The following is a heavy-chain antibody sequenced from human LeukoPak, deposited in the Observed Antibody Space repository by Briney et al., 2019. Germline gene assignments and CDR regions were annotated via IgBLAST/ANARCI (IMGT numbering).Heavy chain of an antibody. J-gene: IGHJ4*02. CDR3: ARERWGSSSDYFYY. CDR2: ISSSSSYI. CDR1: GFTFSSYS. Sequence: KAGGSLRLSCAASGFTFSSYSMNWVRQAPGKGLEWVSSISSSSSYIYYADSVKGRFTISRDNAKNSLYLQMNSLRAEDTAVYYCARERWGSSSDYFYYWGQGTLVTVSS. D-gene: IGHD6-6*01. V-gene: IGHV3-21*01.